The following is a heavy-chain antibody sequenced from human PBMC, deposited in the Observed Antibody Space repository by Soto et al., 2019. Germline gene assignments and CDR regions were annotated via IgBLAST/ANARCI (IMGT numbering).Heavy chain of an antibody. Sequence: PSETLSLTCAVYGGSFSGYYWSWIRQPPGKGLEWIGEINHSGSTNYNPSLKSRVTISVDTSKNQFSLKLSSVTAADTAVYYCARDAAVGLFYYWGQGTLVTVSS. CDR3: ARDAAVGLFYY. V-gene: IGHV4-34*01. D-gene: IGHD1-26*01. CDR2: INHSGST. J-gene: IGHJ4*02. CDR1: GGSFSGYY.